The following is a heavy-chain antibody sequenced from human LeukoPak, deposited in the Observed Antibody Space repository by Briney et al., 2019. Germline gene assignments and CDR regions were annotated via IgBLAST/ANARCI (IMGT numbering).Heavy chain of an antibody. CDR1: GFTFSSYA. J-gene: IGHJ4*02. D-gene: IGHD5-18*01. V-gene: IGHV3-30*18. CDR2: ISYDGFNK. CDR3: AKTKGYSYGYYFDY. Sequence: PGGSLRLSCAASGFTFSSYATHWVRQSLGKGLEWVAVISYDGFNKYYADSVKGRFTISRDNSKNTLYLQMNSLRAEDTAVYYCAKTKGYSYGYYFDYWGQGTLVTVSS.